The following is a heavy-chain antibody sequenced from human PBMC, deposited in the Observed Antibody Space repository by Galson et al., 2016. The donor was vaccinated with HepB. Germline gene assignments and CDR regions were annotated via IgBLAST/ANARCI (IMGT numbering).Heavy chain of an antibody. J-gene: IGHJ4*02. CDR3: ARDPARGGGGFDY. CDR2: ISYTTGKI. CDR1: GFTFGDHA. Sequence: SLRLSCATSGFTFGDHAMHWVRQVPGKGLEWVSGISYTTGKIGYADSVKGRFTISRDNARNSLFLQMNGLRPGGSAMYYCARDPARGGGGFDYWGRGTLVAVSS. D-gene: IGHD3-16*01. V-gene: IGHV3-9*01.